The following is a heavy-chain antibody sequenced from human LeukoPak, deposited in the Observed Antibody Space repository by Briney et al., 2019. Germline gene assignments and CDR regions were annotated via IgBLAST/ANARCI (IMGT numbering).Heavy chain of an antibody. V-gene: IGHV3-23*01. J-gene: IGHJ6*02. D-gene: IGHD4-17*01. CDR3: AKDGRIDYGDNYGMDV. CDR1: GFTFSSYA. Sequence: GGSLRLSCAASGFTFSSYAMSWVRQAPGKGLEWVSAISGSGGSTYYADSVKGRFTISRDNSKNTLYLQMNSLRAENTAVYYCAKDGRIDYGDNYGMDVWGQGTTVTVSS. CDR2: ISGSGGST.